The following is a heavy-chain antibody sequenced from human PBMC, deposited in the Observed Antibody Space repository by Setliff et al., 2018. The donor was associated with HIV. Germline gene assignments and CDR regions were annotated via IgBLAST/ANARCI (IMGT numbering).Heavy chain of an antibody. CDR1: RGSISSHY. CDR2: VYYSGDT. CDR3: ARGPATSGLAYYMDV. Sequence: SETLSLTCTVSRGSISSHYWSWIRQPPGKGLEWIGFVYYSGDTNYNPSLKSRASISLDTSKNQFSLNLTSSSAADTAVYYCARGPATSGLAYYMDVWGKGTTGTVS. D-gene: IGHD3-22*01. V-gene: IGHV4-59*11. J-gene: IGHJ6*03.